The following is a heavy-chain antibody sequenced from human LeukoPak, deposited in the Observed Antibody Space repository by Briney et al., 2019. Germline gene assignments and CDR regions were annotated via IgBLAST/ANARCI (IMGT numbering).Heavy chain of an antibody. V-gene: IGHV4-61*05. Sequence: PSETLSLTCIVSGGSISSNSHYWGWIRQPPGKGLEWIGYIYYSGSTNYNPSLKSRVTISVDTSKNQFSLKLSSVTAADTAVYYCARGGPNRYSSGLIDYWGQGTLVTVSS. CDR2: IYYSGST. J-gene: IGHJ4*02. CDR1: GGSISSNSHY. D-gene: IGHD6-19*01. CDR3: ARGGPNRYSSGLIDY.